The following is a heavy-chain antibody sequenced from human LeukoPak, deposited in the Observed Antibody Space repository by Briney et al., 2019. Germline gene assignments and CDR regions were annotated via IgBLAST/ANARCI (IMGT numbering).Heavy chain of an antibody. Sequence: ASVKVSCKASGYTFTGYYMHWVRQAPGQGLEWMGWINPNSGDTNHAQKFQGRVTMTRDTSISTAYMELNRLTSDDTAVYYCAIDTGGYCGGYWGQGTLVTVSP. V-gene: IGHV1-2*02. D-gene: IGHD3-22*01. CDR1: GYTFTGYY. CDR3: AIDTGGYCGGY. CDR2: INPNSGDT. J-gene: IGHJ4*02.